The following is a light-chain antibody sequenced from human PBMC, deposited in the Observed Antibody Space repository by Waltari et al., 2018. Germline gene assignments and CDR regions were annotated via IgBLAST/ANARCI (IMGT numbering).Light chain of an antibody. Sequence: QSALTQPASVSGSLGQSITIPCTGGSSYVGGYTLFSWYQQHPGKAPKVMIYDVTERPSGISNRFSGSKSGYTASLTISGLQAEDEADYYCGSFTTSYTWVFGGGTTLTVL. J-gene: IGLJ3*02. V-gene: IGLV2-14*03. CDR1: SSYVGGYTL. CDR3: GSFTTSYTWV. CDR2: DVT.